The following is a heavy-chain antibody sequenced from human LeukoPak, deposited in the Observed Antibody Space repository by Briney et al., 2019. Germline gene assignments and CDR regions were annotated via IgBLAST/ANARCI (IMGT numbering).Heavy chain of an antibody. CDR1: GFTFSSYG. J-gene: IGHJ4*02. CDR2: ISYDGSNK. D-gene: IGHD2-2*01. V-gene: IGHV3-30*03. Sequence: GRSLRLSCAASGFTFSSYGMHWVRQAPGKGLEWVAVISYDGSNKYYADSVKGRFTISRDNSKNSLYLQMDSLRAEDTALYYCARAPITSPFYFDYWGQGTLVTVSS. CDR3: ARAPITSPFYFDY.